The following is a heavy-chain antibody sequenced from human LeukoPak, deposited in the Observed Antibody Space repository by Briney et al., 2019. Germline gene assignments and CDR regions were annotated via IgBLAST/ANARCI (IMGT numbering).Heavy chain of an antibody. Sequence: AGGSLRLSCAASGLTFTNAWMNWVRQAPGKGLAWVGRIKSKGDGETTDYAAPVKGRFTMSRDDSKATVYLQMNYLEAEDTAVYYCTTDLGLTMIRGVIVSWGQGALVTVSS. D-gene: IGHD3-10*01. CDR2: IKSKGDGETT. J-gene: IGHJ5*01. CDR3: TTDLGLTMIRGVIVS. V-gene: IGHV3-15*01. CDR1: GLTFTNAW.